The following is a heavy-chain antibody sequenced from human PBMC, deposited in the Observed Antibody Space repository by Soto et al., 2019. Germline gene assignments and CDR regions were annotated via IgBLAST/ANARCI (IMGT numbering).Heavy chain of an antibody. CDR3: ARDHGEWLLFTDYYYYGMDV. CDR2: IYHSGST. Sequence: SETLSLTCAVSGYSISSGYYWGWIRQPPGKGLEWIGSIYHSGSTYYNPSLKSRVTISVDTSKNQFSLKLSSVTAADTAVYYCARDHGEWLLFTDYYYYGMDVWGQGTTVTVSS. D-gene: IGHD3-3*01. CDR1: GYSISSGYY. V-gene: IGHV4-38-2*02. J-gene: IGHJ6*02.